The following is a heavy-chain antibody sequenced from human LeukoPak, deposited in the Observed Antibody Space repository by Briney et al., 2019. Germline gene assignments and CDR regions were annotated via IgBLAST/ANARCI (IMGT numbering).Heavy chain of an antibody. D-gene: IGHD6-19*01. Sequence: GGSLRLSCATSGFTFSDYYMSWIRQAPGKGLEWVSYISSSGSTIYYADSVKGRFTISRDNAKNSLYLQMNSLRAEDTAVYYCAGRIAVAGFFDYWGQGTLVTVSS. J-gene: IGHJ4*02. CDR1: GFTFSDYY. CDR3: AGRIAVAGFFDY. CDR2: ISSSGSTI. V-gene: IGHV3-11*01.